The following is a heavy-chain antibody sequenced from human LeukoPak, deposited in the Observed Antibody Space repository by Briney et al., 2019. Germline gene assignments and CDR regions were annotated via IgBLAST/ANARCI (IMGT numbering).Heavy chain of an antibody. J-gene: IGHJ4*02. D-gene: IGHD5-18*01. CDR3: ARDHRYSYGYGPYYFDY. Sequence: AGGSLRLSCAASGFTFSSYAMHWVRQAPGKGLEWVAVISYDGSNKYYADSVKGRFTISRDNSKNTLYLQMNSLRAEDTAVYYCARDHRYSYGYGPYYFDYGGQGTLVTVSS. CDR1: GFTFSSYA. CDR2: ISYDGSNK. V-gene: IGHV3-30*04.